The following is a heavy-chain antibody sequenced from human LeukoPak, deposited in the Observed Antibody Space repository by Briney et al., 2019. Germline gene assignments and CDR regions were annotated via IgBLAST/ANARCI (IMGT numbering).Heavy chain of an antibody. CDR2: VKQDVNEK. D-gene: IGHD2-15*01. CDR1: GFTFSSHW. V-gene: IGHV3-7*01. Sequence: GGSLRLSCAASGFTFSSHWMTWVRQAPGKGLEWVASVKQDVNEKYYVDSVKGRFTISRDNAKNSLYLQMNSLRAEDTAVYYCAREYCSGGSCSRDFDYWGQGTLHTVSS. J-gene: IGHJ4*02. CDR3: AREYCSGGSCSRDFDY.